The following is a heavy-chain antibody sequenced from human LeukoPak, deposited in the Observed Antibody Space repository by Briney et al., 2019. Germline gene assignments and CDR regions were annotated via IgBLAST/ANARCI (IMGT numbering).Heavy chain of an antibody. Sequence: VSVKVSCKASGYTFTGYYMHWVRQAPGQGLEWMGWINPNSGGTNYAQKFQGRVTMTRDTSISTAYMELSRLRSDDTAVYYCARLFTGTDAFDIWGQGTMVTVSS. CDR3: ARLFTGTDAFDI. V-gene: IGHV1-2*02. CDR2: INPNSGGT. J-gene: IGHJ3*02. CDR1: GYTFTGYY. D-gene: IGHD1-14*01.